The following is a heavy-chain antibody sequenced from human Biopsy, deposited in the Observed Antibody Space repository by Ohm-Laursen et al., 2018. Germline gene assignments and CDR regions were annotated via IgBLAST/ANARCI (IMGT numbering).Heavy chain of an antibody. CDR1: GGSISSYY. D-gene: IGHD1-26*01. J-gene: IGHJ2*01. Sequence: TLSLTCTVSGGSISSYYWSWIRQPPGKGLEWIGYIYYTGSTNYNPSFKSRVTISVDTSMNHLSLRLTFVTAADTAVYYCARHAPSYSGSYWRYFDLWGRGTLVTVSS. CDR2: IYYTGST. V-gene: IGHV4-59*08. CDR3: ARHAPSYSGSYWRYFDL.